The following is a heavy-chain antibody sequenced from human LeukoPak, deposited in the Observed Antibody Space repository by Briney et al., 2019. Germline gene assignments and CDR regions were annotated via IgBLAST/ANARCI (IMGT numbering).Heavy chain of an antibody. D-gene: IGHD3-16*01. J-gene: IGHJ6*03. CDR2: ISNSGSTI. CDR3: VREVGLYYYYYMDV. CDR1: GFTFSDYY. Sequence: GGSLRLSCAASGFTFSDYYMSWIRQAPGKGLEWVSYISNSGSTIYYADSVKGRFTISRDNAKNSLYLQMNSLRAEDTAVYYCVREVGLYYYYYMDVWGKGTTVTVSS. V-gene: IGHV3-11*01.